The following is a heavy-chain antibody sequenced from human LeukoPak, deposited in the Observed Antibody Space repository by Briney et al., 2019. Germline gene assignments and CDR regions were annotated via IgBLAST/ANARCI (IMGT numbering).Heavy chain of an antibody. Sequence: SGGSLRLSCAASGFTFSSYAMHWVRQAPGKGLEWVAVISYDGSNKYYADSVKGRFTISRDNSKNTLYLQMNSLRAEDTAVCYCARNRYPSRVGGLDYWGQGTLVTVSS. J-gene: IGHJ4*02. D-gene: IGHD1-26*01. CDR3: ARNRYPSRVGGLDY. CDR2: ISYDGSNK. CDR1: GFTFSSYA. V-gene: IGHV3-30-3*01.